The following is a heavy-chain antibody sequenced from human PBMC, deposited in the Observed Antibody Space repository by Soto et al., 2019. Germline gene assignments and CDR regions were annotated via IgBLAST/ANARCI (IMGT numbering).Heavy chain of an antibody. CDR3: AREVQLGEIWAPFDY. V-gene: IGHV3-21*01. Sequence: EVQLVESGGGLVKPGGSLRLSCAASGFTFSSYSMNWVRQAPGKGLEWVSSISSSSSYIYYADSVKGRFTISRDNAKNSLYLQMNSLRAEDTAVYYCAREVQLGEIWAPFDYWGQGTLFTVSS. CDR1: GFTFSSYS. D-gene: IGHD6-6*01. CDR2: ISSSSSYI. J-gene: IGHJ4*02.